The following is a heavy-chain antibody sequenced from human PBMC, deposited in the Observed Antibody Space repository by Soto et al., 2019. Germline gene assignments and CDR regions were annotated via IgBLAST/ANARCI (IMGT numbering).Heavy chain of an antibody. D-gene: IGHD5-18*01. V-gene: IGHV4-61*01. CDR2: IYYNGNT. CDR1: GGSVSSGSYY. CDR3: ARSRGYSNGVTRNWFDP. J-gene: IGHJ5*02. Sequence: QVQLQESGPGLVKPSETLSLTCTVSGGSVSSGSYYWTWLRQPPGKGLEWIGNIYYNGNTNYNHSLKSRVPISMDTSKIQVSLKLNSVTAADTAVFYCARSRGYSNGVTRNWFDPLGLGVLVTVSS.